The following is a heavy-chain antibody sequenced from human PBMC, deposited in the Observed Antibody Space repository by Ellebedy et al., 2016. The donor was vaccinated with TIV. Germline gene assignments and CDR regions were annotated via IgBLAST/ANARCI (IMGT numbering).Heavy chain of an antibody. J-gene: IGHJ4*02. CDR3: ARGGSTRPDY. Sequence: GESLKISCVASGFSFSSYWLSWVRQAPGKGLEWVANINEDGGQKYYVDSVRGRFTISRDNSKNSLYLQMNRLRFEDTAMYYCARGGSTRPDYWGQGTLVIVSS. D-gene: IGHD3-16*01. CDR2: INEDGGQK. CDR1: GFSFSSYW. V-gene: IGHV3-7*01.